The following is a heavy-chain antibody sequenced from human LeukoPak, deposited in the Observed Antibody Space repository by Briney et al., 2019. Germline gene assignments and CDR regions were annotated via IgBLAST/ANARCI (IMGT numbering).Heavy chain of an antibody. V-gene: IGHV3-7*01. D-gene: IGHD3-3*01. CDR1: GFALSNYW. J-gene: IGHJ4*02. CDR2: IKQDGSEK. Sequence: GRSLRLSCAASGFALSNYWMSWVRQAPGKGLEWVANIKQDGSEKYYVDSVKGRFTISRDNAKNALYLQMNSLRAEDTAVYYCARVLYDFWSGYYYDYWGQGTLVTVSS. CDR3: ARVLYDFWSGYYYDY.